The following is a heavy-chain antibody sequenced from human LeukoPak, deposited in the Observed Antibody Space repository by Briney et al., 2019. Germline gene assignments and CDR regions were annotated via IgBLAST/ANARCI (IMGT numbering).Heavy chain of an antibody. CDR2: ISNSGDSI. J-gene: IGHJ4*02. CDR3: AGSEARFMLS. V-gene: IGHV3-48*03. Sequence: PGGSLRLSCAASGFTFRSYEMNWVRQAPGKGLEWVSFISNSGDSIYYADSVKGRFTISRDNAKNSLFLQMNSLRAEDTAVYYCAGSEARFMLSWGQGTLVTVSS. D-gene: IGHD3-16*02. CDR1: GFTFRSYE.